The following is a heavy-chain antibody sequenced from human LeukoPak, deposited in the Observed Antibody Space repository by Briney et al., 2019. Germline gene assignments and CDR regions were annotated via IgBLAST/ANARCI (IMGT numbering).Heavy chain of an antibody. CDR2: ISGSGGST. J-gene: IGHJ5*02. V-gene: IGHV3-23*01. D-gene: IGHD6-13*01. CDR1: GFTFSSYA. CDR3: AKGGYSSSWYGGGFDP. Sequence: GGSLRLSCAASGFTFSSYAMSWVRQAPGKGLEWVSAISGSGGSTYYADSVKGRFTISRDNSKNTLYLQMNSLRAEDTAVYYCAKGGYSSSWYGGGFDPWGQGTLVTFSS.